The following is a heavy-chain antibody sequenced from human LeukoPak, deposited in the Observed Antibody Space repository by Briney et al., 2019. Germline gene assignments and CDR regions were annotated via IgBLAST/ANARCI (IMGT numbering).Heavy chain of an antibody. CDR3: ARAPMVRGVIRHYLDY. CDR2: IYSGGST. V-gene: IGHV3-53*01. CDR1: GFTVSSNY. J-gene: IGHJ4*02. Sequence: GGSLRLSCAASGFTVSSNYMSWVRQAPGKGLEWVSVIYSGGSTYYADSVKGRFTISRDNSKNTLYLQMNSLRAEDTAVYYCARAPMVRGVIRHYLDYWGQGTLVTVSS. D-gene: IGHD3-10*01.